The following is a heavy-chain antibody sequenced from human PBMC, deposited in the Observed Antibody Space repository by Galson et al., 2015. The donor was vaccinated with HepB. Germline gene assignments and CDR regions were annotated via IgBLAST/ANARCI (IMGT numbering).Heavy chain of an antibody. D-gene: IGHD6-13*01. CDR2: TYYRSKWYS. V-gene: IGHV6-1*01. CDR3: ARGGWGGTATLFDY. J-gene: IGHJ4*02. CDR1: GDSVSNNRAT. Sequence: CAISGDSVSNNRATWNWIRQSPSRGLEWLGRTYYRSKWYSDSALYVRSRIIVNPDTSKNQFSLHLNSVTPEDTAIYYCARGGWGGTATLFDYWGQGSLVTVSS.